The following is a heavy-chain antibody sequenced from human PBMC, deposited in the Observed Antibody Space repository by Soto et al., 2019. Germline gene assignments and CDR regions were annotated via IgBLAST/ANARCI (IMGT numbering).Heavy chain of an antibody. V-gene: IGHV3-48*03. D-gene: IGHD3-3*01. J-gene: IGHJ4*02. Sequence: GSLRLSCAASGFTFSSYEMNWVRQAPGKGLEWVSYISSSGSTIYYADSVKGRFTISRDNAKNSLYLQMNSLRAEDTFFFFGARVPPRHYDFWSGYYFDYWGQGTLVTVS. CDR1: GFTFSSYE. CDR3: ARVPPRHYDFWSGYYFDY. CDR2: ISSSGSTI.